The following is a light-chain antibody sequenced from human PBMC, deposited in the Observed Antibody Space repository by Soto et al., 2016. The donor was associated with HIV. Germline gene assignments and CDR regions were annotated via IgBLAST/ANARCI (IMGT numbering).Light chain of an antibody. V-gene: IGKV1-5*03. CDR3: QQYNSYPLT. CDR1: QSISSW. Sequence: DIQMTQSPSTLSASVGDRVTITCRASQSISSWLAWYQQKPGKAPKLLIYKASSLESGVPSRFSGSGIWDRNSTLTISSLQPEDFATYYCQQYNSYPLTFGGRDQGRRSN. J-gene: IGKJ4*01. CDR2: KAS.